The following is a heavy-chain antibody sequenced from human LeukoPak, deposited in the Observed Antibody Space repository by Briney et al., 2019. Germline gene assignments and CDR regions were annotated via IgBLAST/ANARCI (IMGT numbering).Heavy chain of an antibody. V-gene: IGHV4-59*01. D-gene: IGHD3-10*01. Sequence: SVTLSLTCTVSGASISSYYWSWIRQPPGKGPEWIGYIYYSGSTNYNPSLKSRVTISVDTSKNQFSLKLSSVTAADTAVYYCARTMVRGVIDYWGQGTLVTVSS. J-gene: IGHJ4*02. CDR3: ARTMVRGVIDY. CDR2: IYYSGST. CDR1: GASISSYY.